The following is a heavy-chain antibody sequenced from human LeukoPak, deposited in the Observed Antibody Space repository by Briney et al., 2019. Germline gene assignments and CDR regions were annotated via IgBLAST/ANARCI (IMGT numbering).Heavy chain of an antibody. D-gene: IGHD6-13*01. Sequence: GGSLRLSCAASGFTFDDYAMHWVRHAPGMGLEWVSGISWNSGSIGYADSVKGRFTISRDNAKNSLYLQMNSLRAEDTAVYYCAGIIVAAGTTVGFDPWGQGTLVTVSS. J-gene: IGHJ5*02. CDR2: ISWNSGSI. CDR3: AGIIVAAGTTVGFDP. CDR1: GFTFDDYA. V-gene: IGHV3-9*01.